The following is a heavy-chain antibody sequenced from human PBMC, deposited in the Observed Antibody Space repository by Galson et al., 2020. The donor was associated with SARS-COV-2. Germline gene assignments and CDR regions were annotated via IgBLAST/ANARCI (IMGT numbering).Heavy chain of an antibody. Sequence: GESLRLSCAASGFTFSSYSMNWVRQAPGKGLEWVSYISSSSTIYYADSVKGRFTISRDNAKNSLYLQMNSLRDEDTAVYYCASSLGDQIYYYYGMDVWGQGTTVTVSS. CDR1: GFTFSSYS. CDR2: ISSSSTI. V-gene: IGHV3-48*02. J-gene: IGHJ6*02. D-gene: IGHD4-17*01. CDR3: ASSLGDQIYYYYGMDV.